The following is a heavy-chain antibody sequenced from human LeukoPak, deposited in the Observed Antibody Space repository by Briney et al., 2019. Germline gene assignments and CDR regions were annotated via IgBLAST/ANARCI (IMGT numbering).Heavy chain of an antibody. D-gene: IGHD6-13*01. CDR3: ARDRLVAAAVDY. CDR2: IYYSGST. J-gene: IGHJ4*02. Sequence: SETLSLTCTVSGGSISSSSYYWGWIRQPPGKGLEWIGSIYYSGSTYYNPSLKSRVTISVDTSENQFSLKLSSVTAADTAVYYCARDRLVAAAVDYWGQGTLVTVSS. CDR1: GGSISSSSYY. V-gene: IGHV4-39*07.